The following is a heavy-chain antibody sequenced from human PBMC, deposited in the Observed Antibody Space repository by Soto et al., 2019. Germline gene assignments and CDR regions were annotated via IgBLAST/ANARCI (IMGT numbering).Heavy chain of an antibody. D-gene: IGHD2-15*01. CDR1: GYSFTSYW. CDR2: IDPSDSYT. Sequence: PGESLKISCKGSGYSFTSYWISWVRQMTGKGPEWMGRIDPSDSYTNYSPSFQGHVTISADKSISTAYLRWSSLKASDTAMYYCAIHLTWSGGSCYKDRFDACGQGTLVTLSS. V-gene: IGHV5-10-1*01. J-gene: IGHJ5*02. CDR3: AIHLTWSGGSCYKDRFDA.